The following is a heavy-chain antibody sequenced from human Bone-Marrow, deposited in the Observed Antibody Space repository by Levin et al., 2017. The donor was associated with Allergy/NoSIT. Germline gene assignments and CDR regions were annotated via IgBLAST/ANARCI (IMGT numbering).Heavy chain of an antibody. Sequence: KLGESLKISCKDSGYSFTSYWISWVRQMPGKGLEWMGRIDPSDSYTNYSPSFQGHVTISADKSISTAYLQWSSLKASDTAMYYCATTHRSSWYLPLVWGKGTTVSVSS. J-gene: IGHJ6*04. V-gene: IGHV5-10-1*01. CDR2: IDPSDSYT. CDR3: ATTHRSSWYLPLV. CDR1: GYSFTSYW. D-gene: IGHD6-13*01.